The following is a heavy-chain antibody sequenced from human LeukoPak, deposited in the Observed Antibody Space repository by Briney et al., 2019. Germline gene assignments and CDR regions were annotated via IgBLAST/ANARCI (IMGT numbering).Heavy chain of an antibody. D-gene: IGHD5-12*01. CDR2: IYYSGST. V-gene: IGHV4-59*08. CDR1: GGSISSYY. J-gene: IGHJ4*02. Sequence: SETLSLTCTVSGGSISSYYWSWIRQPPGKGLEWIGHIYYSGSTNYNPSLKSRVTISVDTSKNQFSLKLSSVTAADTAVYYCARQRGVATIDYWGQGTLVTVSS. CDR3: ARQRGVATIDY.